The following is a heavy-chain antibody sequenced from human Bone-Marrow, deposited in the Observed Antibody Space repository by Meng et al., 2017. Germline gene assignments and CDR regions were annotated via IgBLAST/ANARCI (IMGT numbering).Heavy chain of an antibody. D-gene: IGHD3-22*01. CDR1: GGSISSSSHY. CDR3: ARGEGYDSSAYPGDDGLDI. V-gene: IGHV4-39*07. CDR2: IYLSGTT. J-gene: IGHJ6*02. Sequence: SETLSLTCTVFGGSISSSSHYWGWIRQPPGKGLEWIETIYLSGTTYYNPSLKSRVTMSLDTSKNQFSLNLRSVTAADTAVYSCARGEGYDSSAYPGDDGLDIWGQGTTVTVSS.